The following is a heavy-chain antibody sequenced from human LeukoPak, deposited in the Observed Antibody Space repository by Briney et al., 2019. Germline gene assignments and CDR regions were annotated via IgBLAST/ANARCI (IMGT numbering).Heavy chain of an antibody. V-gene: IGHV3-21*01. CDR1: GFTFSSYS. CDR2: ISSSSSYI. J-gene: IGHJ3*02. Sequence: GGSLRLSCAASGFTFSSYSMNWVRQAPGKGLEWVSSISSSSSYIYYADSVKGRFTISRDNAKNSLYLQMNSLRAEDTAVYYCAREAIFGVVITSYAFDIWGQGTMVTVSS. D-gene: IGHD3-3*01. CDR3: AREAIFGVVITSYAFDI.